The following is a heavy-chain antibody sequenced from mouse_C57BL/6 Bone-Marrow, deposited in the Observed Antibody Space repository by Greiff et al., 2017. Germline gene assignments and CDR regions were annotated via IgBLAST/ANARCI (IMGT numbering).Heavy chain of an antibody. Sequence: VQLQQSGAELVRPGASVKLSCPASGFNIKDYYMHWVKQRPEQGLEWIGRIDPEDGDTAYDPKFQGKATMTADTSSNTAYLQLSSLTSEDTAVYYCTSYDYDGFAYWGQGTLVTVSA. CDR2: IDPEDGDT. CDR3: TSYDYDGFAY. V-gene: IGHV14-1*01. J-gene: IGHJ3*01. D-gene: IGHD2-4*01. CDR1: GFNIKDYY.